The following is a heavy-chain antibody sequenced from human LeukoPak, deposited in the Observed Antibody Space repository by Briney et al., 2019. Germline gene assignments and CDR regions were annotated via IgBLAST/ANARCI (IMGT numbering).Heavy chain of an antibody. CDR3: ARGGFGELRYFDY. J-gene: IGHJ4*02. Sequence: PSETLSLTCTVSGGSISSYYWSRIRQPPGKGLEWIGYIYYSGSTNYNPSLKSRVTISVDTSKNQFSLKLSSVTAADTAVYYCARGGFGELRYFDYWGQGTLVTVSS. CDR1: GGSISSYY. CDR2: IYYSGST. D-gene: IGHD3-10*01. V-gene: IGHV4-59*01.